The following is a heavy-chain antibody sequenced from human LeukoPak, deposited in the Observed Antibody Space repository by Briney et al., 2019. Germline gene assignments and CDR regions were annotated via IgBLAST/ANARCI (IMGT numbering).Heavy chain of an antibody. CDR2: ISYDGSNK. Sequence: GGSLRLSCAASGFTFSNYAMHWVRQAPGKGLEWVALISYDGSNKYYADSVKGRFTISRDNSKNTLYLQMNSLRTEDTAVYYCARLGPPIAATYGGDAFDIWGQGTMVTVSS. CDR1: GFTFSNYA. J-gene: IGHJ3*02. V-gene: IGHV3-30*04. D-gene: IGHD6-13*01. CDR3: ARLGPPIAATYGGDAFDI.